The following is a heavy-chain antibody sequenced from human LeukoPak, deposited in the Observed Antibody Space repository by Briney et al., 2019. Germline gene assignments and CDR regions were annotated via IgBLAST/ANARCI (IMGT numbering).Heavy chain of an antibody. CDR3: AGVISSGWYYFDY. D-gene: IGHD6-19*01. CDR2: ISSSGSTI. J-gene: IGHJ4*02. Sequence: GGSLRLSCAASGFTFSDYYMSWIRQAPGKGLEWVSYISSSGSTIYYADSVKGRFTISRDNSKNTLYLQMNSLRAEDTAVYYCAGVISSGWYYFDYWGQGTLVIVSS. V-gene: IGHV3-11*04. CDR1: GFTFSDYY.